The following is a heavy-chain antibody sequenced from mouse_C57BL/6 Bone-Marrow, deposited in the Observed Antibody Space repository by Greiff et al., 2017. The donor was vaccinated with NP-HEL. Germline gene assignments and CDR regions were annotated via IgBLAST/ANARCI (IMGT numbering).Heavy chain of an antibody. D-gene: IGHD2-3*01. J-gene: IGHJ4*01. CDR1: GFSLTSYG. CDR2: IWSGGST. CDR3: ARKDGYYDYAMDY. V-gene: IGHV2-2*01. Sequence: QVQLQQSGPGLVQPSQSLSITCTVSGFSLTSYGVHWVRQSPGKGLEWLGVIWSGGSTDSNAAFISRLSISKDNSKSQVFFKMNSLQSDYTAIYYCARKDGYYDYAMDYWGQGTSVTVSS.